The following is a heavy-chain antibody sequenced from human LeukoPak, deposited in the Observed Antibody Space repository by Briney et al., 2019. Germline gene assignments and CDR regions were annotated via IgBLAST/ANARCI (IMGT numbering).Heavy chain of an antibody. CDR2: INHSGST. J-gene: IGHJ5*02. CDR1: GGSFSGYY. CDR3: ARTKSVCWFDP. Sequence: SETLSLTCAVYGGSFSGYYWSWIRQPPGKGLEWIGEINHSGSTNYNPSLKSRVTISVDTSKNQFSLKLSSVTAADTAVYYCARTKSVCWFDPWGQGTLVTVSS. V-gene: IGHV4-34*01.